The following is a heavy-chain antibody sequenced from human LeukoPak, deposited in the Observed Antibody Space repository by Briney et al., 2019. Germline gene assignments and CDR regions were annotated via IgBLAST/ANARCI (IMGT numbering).Heavy chain of an antibody. J-gene: IGHJ4*02. CDR1: GFTFSSYG. Sequence: GGSLRLSCAASGFTFSSYGMHWVRQAPGKGLEWVAFIRYTGSKKYYADSVKGRFTISRDNSKNTLYLQMNSLRAEDTAVYYCAKDGIFFHYYDSSGYSHLDSWGQGTLVTVSS. CDR2: IRYTGSKK. D-gene: IGHD3-22*01. CDR3: AKDGIFFHYYDSSGYSHLDS. V-gene: IGHV3-30*02.